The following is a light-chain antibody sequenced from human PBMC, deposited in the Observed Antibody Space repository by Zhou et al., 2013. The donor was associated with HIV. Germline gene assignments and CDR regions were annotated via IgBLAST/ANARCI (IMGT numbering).Light chain of an antibody. CDR2: DVT. CDR1: SSDIGDYNY. Sequence: QSALTQPASVSGSPGQSITISCTGTSSDIGDYNYVSWYQQHPGKAPKLIIFDVTNRPSGVSNRFSGSKSGNTASLTISGLQAEDEADYYCSSYNRITLXVFGTGTKVTV. J-gene: IGLJ1*01. V-gene: IGLV2-14*03. CDR3: SSYNRITLXV.